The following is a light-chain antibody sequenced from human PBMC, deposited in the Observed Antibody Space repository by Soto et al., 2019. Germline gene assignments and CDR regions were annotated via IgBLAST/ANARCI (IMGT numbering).Light chain of an antibody. CDR1: QDITNY. Sequence: DPQMTQSPSSLSASVGDRVTITCQASQDITNYLGWYQQKPGKAPKLLIYDASTLKPGVPSRFSGRGSGTDFTFTISILQPEDIATYYCPQFDNLPLTFGGGTKVDIK. J-gene: IGKJ4*01. CDR2: DAS. CDR3: PQFDNLPLT. V-gene: IGKV1-33*01.